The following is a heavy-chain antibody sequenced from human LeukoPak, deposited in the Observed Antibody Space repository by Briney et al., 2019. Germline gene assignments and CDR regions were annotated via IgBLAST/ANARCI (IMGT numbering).Heavy chain of an antibody. CDR1: GYTFTGYY. J-gene: IGHJ6*02. Sequence: AASVKVSCKASGYTFTGYYMHWVRQAPGQGLEWMGWINPNSGGTNYAQKFQGRVTMTRDTSISTAHMELSRLRSDDTAVYYCAGDLDFWSGYSQDYGMDVWGQGTTVTVSS. CDR3: AGDLDFWSGYSQDYGMDV. CDR2: INPNSGGT. V-gene: IGHV1-2*02. D-gene: IGHD3-3*01.